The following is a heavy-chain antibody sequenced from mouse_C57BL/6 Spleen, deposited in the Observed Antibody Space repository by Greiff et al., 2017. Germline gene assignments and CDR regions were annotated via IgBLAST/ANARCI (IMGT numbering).Heavy chain of an antibody. CDR3: ARIGPDGYCSWFAY. CDR2: IWWDDDK. V-gene: IGHV8-8*01. Sequence: QVTLKESGPGILQPSQTLSLTCSFSGFSLSTFGMGVGWIRQPSGKGLEWLAHIWWDDDKYYNPALKRRLTISKDTSKNQVFLKIANVDTADTATDYCARIGPDGYCSWFAYWGQGTLVTVSA. D-gene: IGHD2-3*01. J-gene: IGHJ3*01. CDR1: GFSLSTFGMG.